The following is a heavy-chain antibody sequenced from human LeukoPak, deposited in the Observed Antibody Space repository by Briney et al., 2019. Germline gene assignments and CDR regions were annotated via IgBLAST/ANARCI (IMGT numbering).Heavy chain of an antibody. Sequence: GGSLRLSCAASRVTFSAYWMHWVRQAPGKGLVWVSRVKYDGSTTTYADSVKGRFTISRDNAKNILYLQMNSLRVEDTAVYYCARDLDWLLFDYWGQGTLVTVSS. CDR2: VKYDGSTT. CDR3: ARDLDWLLFDY. J-gene: IGHJ4*02. D-gene: IGHD3-9*01. CDR1: RVTFSAYW. V-gene: IGHV3-74*01.